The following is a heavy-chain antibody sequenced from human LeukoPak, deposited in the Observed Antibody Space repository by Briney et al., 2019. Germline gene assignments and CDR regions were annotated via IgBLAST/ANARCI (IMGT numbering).Heavy chain of an antibody. D-gene: IGHD3-22*01. J-gene: IGHJ4*02. CDR1: GFTFSSYW. V-gene: IGHV3-74*01. CDR2: INSDGRST. Sequence: QPGGSLRLSCTASGFTFSSYWMHWVRQAPGKGLVWVSRINSDGRSTSYADSVKGRFTISRDNSKNTLYLQMNSLRAEDTAVYYCAKDPFLKDSSGYSFDYWGQGTLVTVSS. CDR3: AKDPFLKDSSGYSFDY.